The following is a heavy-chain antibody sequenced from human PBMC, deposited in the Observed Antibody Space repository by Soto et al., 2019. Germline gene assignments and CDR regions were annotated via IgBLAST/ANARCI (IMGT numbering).Heavy chain of an antibody. CDR1: GFTFSIYW. Sequence: EVQLVESGGTLVQPGGSLRLSCAASGFTFSIYWMTWVRQAPGKGLEWVANIKQDGSQKYYVDSVKGRFTISRDSAKYSLYLQMNSLRPEDTAVYYCARDTRGGSQDYWGQGTLVTVSS. J-gene: IGHJ4*02. D-gene: IGHD1-26*01. CDR3: ARDTRGGSQDY. CDR2: IKQDGSQK. V-gene: IGHV3-7*03.